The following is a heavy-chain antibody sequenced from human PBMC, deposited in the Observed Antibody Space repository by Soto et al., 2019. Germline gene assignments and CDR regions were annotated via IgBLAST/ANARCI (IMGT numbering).Heavy chain of an antibody. CDR2: IKQDGSEK. Sequence: GGSLRSSCAASGFTLRPYWMSWVRQAPGKVLELVANIKQDGSEKYYVYSVKGRLIISRDNANNSLYLQLNSLRAEDTAVYYCQRDGDAIGWCHDGFDVWGQRALVSVSS. V-gene: IGHV3-7*01. J-gene: IGHJ4*01. CDR1: GFTLRPYW. D-gene: IGHD6-19*01. CDR3: QRDGDAIGWCHDGFDV.